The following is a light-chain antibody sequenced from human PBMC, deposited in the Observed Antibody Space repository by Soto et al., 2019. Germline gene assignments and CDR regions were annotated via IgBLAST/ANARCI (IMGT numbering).Light chain of an antibody. J-gene: IGKJ1*01. V-gene: IGKV3-20*01. Sequence: EIVLTQSPGTLSLSPGERATLSCRASQSVSSSFLAWYQQKPGQAPRLLIYGASSRATCIPDRFSGSGSGTDFALTISRLEPEDFAVYYCQQYDSSPWAFGQGTKVEIK. CDR1: QSVSSSF. CDR3: QQYDSSPWA. CDR2: GAS.